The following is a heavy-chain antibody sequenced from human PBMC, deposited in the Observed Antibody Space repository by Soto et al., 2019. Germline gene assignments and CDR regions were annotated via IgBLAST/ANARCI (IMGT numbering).Heavy chain of an antibody. CDR2: MNPNSGNT. Sequence: QVQLVQSGAEVKKPGASVKVSCKASGYTFTSYDINWVRQATGQGLESMGWMNPNSGNTGYAQKFLGRVTMTRNTSISTAYMELSSLRSEETAVYYCARGNEYGGNFDYWGQGTLVTVSS. J-gene: IGHJ4*02. V-gene: IGHV1-8*01. D-gene: IGHD2-15*01. CDR1: GYTFTSYD. CDR3: ARGNEYGGNFDY.